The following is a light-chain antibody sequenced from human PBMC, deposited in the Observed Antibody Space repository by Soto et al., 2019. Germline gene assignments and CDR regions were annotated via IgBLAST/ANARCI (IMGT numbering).Light chain of an antibody. CDR3: QHYNSYSEA. Sequence: DIQMTQSPSTLSGSVGDRGTSTCRASQTISSWLDWYQQKPGKAPKLLIYKASTLKSGVPSRFSGSGSGTEFTLTISSLQPDDFATYYCQHYNSYSEAFGQGTKV. J-gene: IGKJ1*01. V-gene: IGKV1-5*03. CDR1: QTISSW. CDR2: KAS.